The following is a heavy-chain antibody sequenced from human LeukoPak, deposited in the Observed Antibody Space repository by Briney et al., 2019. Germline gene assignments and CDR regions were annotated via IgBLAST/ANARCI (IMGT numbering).Heavy chain of an antibody. J-gene: IGHJ6*02. Sequence: GYINHSRRTNYIPSLKRRLPISVHTSKNPFSLQLSSLTAADTAVYYCARGEYLSYGMDVWGQGTTVTVSS. CDR2: INHSRRT. D-gene: IGHD2-2*01. CDR3: ARGEYLSYGMDV. V-gene: IGHV4-34*01.